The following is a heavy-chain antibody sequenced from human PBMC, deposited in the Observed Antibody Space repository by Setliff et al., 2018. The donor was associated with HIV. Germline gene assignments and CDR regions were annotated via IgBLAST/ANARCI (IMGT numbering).Heavy chain of an antibody. CDR3: AREGALWFGEPNHYYYYYGMDV. V-gene: IGHV3-11*04. J-gene: IGHJ6*02. CDR2: ISSSASSI. Sequence: GGSLRLSCAPSGFTFSSYYMTWVRQAPGKGLEWVAYISSSASSIYYADSVKGRFIVSRDNIKNTLYLQMNSLRAEDTAVYYCAREGALWFGEPNHYYYYYGMDVWGQGTTVTVSS. D-gene: IGHD3-10*01. CDR1: GFTFSSYY.